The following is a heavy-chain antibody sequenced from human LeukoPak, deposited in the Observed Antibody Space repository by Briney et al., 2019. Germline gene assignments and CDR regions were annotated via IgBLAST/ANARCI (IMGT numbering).Heavy chain of an antibody. J-gene: IGHJ5*02. CDR1: GFTFSGSA. V-gene: IGHV3-73*01. CDR3: TRNSGTYNWFDP. CDR2: IDKKDKGYATAT. Sequence: GGSLRLSCAASGFTFSGSAIHWVRQSSGKGLEWVGQIDKKDKGYATATAYAASVKGRFTISRDDSINTAYLQMKSLKTEDTALYYCTRNSGTYNWFDPWGQGTLVTVSS. D-gene: IGHD1-26*01.